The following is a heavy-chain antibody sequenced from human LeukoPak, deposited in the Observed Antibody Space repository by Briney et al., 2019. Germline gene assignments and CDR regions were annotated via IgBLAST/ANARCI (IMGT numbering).Heavy chain of an antibody. D-gene: IGHD6-19*01. J-gene: IGHJ4*02. CDR1: GGSISSGDYY. Sequence: PSQTLSLTCAVSGGSISSGDYYWSWIRQHPGKGLEWIGYIYYNGRTYLNPSLESRVTISVDTSKNQFSLRLSSVTAADTAVYYCARHRSGGLWFFDFWGQGTLVTVSS. CDR3: ARHRSGGLWFFDF. V-gene: IGHV4-31*11. CDR2: IYYNGRT.